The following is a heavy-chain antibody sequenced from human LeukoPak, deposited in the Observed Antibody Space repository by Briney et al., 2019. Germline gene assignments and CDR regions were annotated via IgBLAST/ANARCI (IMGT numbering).Heavy chain of an antibody. V-gene: IGHV4-59*08. CDR1: GGSVSSYN. J-gene: IGHJ4*02. CDR3: ARHSNNLWNYFEY. CDR2: IYSSGST. Sequence: NPSETLSLTCTVSGGSVSSYNWSWFRHPPPKGMEWSGNIYSSGSTNYNLSLKTRVHISIHTSKKQSSLNLSSVTAADTAVYYCARHSNNLWNYFEYWGQGNLVTVSS. D-gene: IGHD1/OR15-1a*01.